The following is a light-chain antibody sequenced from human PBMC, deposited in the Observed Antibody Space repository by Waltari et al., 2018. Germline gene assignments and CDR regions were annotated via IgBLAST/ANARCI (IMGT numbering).Light chain of an antibody. CDR2: WAS. J-gene: IGKJ2*02. V-gene: IGKV4-1*01. CDR3: QQYYSIPRT. Sequence: DIVMTQSPDSLAVSLGERATINCKYSQSVLYNSDNKNYLAWYQQKPGQPPKLLIYWASIQESGVPDRFSGSGSGTDFTLTISSLQAEDVAVYYCQQYYSIPRTYGQGTKLEIK. CDR1: QSVLYNSDNKNY.